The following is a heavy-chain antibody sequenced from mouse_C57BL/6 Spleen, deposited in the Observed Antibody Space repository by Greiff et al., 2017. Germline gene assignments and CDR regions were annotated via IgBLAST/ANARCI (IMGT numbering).Heavy chain of an antibody. CDR1: GYTFTSYW. J-gene: IGHJ2*01. Sequence: QVQLQQPGAELVRPGSSVKLSCKASGYTFTSYWMHWVKQRPIQGLEWIGNIDPSDSETHYNQKFKDKATLTVDKSSSTAYLQLNSLTSEDSAVYYCARGGGYYYYFDYWGQGTTLTVSS. CDR3: ARGGGYYYYFDY. D-gene: IGHD2-3*01. V-gene: IGHV1-52*01. CDR2: IDPSDSET.